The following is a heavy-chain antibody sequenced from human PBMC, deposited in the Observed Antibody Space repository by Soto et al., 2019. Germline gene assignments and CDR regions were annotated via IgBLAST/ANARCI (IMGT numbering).Heavy chain of an antibody. CDR3: ATPYYFNH. Sequence: GGSLRLSCAASGFMFSAYTMNLVRQAPGKGLEWLSSISDDSSYIDYADSLRGRSTVSRDNARNSLYLQIDSLGVEDTAVYYCATPYYFNHWGPGTLVTVSS. CDR1: GFMFSAYT. V-gene: IGHV3-21*06. J-gene: IGHJ1*01. CDR2: ISDDSSYI. D-gene: IGHD3-16*01.